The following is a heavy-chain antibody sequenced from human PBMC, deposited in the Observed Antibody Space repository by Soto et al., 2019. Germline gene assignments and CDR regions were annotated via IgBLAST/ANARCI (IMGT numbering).Heavy chain of an antibody. CDR2: ISAYNGNT. J-gene: IGHJ6*03. D-gene: IGHD4-17*01. Sequence: GPVKVSCKASGYTFTSYGISWVRQAPGQGLEWMGWISAYNGNTNYAQKLQGRVTMTTDTSTSTAYMELRSLRSDDTAVYYCARDLTHDYGDYYYCYMDVWGKGTTVTVSS. CDR3: ARDLTHDYGDYYYCYMDV. CDR1: GYTFTSYG. V-gene: IGHV1-18*01.